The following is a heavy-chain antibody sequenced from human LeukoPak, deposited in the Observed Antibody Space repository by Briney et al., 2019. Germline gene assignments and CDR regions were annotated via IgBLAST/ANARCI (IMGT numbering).Heavy chain of an antibody. J-gene: IGHJ6*02. V-gene: IGHV3-30*18. CDR1: GFTFSSYG. Sequence: GGSLRLSCAASGFTFSSYGMHWVRQAPGKGLEWVAVISYDGSNKYYADSVKGRFTISRDNSKNTLYLQMNSLRAEDTAVYYCAKGADYDFWSGYWANYYYGMGVWGQGTTVTVSS. D-gene: IGHD3-3*01. CDR3: AKGADYDFWSGYWANYYYGMGV. CDR2: ISYDGSNK.